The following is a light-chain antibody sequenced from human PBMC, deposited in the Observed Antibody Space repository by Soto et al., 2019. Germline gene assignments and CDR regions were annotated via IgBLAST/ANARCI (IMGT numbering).Light chain of an antibody. CDR2: DAS. V-gene: IGKV1-5*01. Sequence: DIQMTQSPSTLSASVGDRVTITCRASQSISSWLAWYQQKPGKAPKLLIYDASSLESGVPSRFSGSGSGTEFTLTISSLQPDDFATYYCQQYLGFTFGPGTKVDIK. CDR1: QSISSW. CDR3: QQYLGFT. J-gene: IGKJ3*01.